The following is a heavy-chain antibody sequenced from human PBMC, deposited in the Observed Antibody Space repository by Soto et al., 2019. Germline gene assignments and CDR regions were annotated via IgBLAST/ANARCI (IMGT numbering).Heavy chain of an antibody. D-gene: IGHD3-10*01. V-gene: IGHV5-51*01. CDR1: GYSFTTYW. J-gene: IGHJ6*02. CDR2: FYPGDSDT. Sequence: PGESLKISCKASGYSFTTYWIGWVRQMPGKGLEWMGIFYPGDSDTRYSPSFQGQVTISADKSISTAYLQWSSLKASDTAMYYCAGGGVRGVITRTRDYYGMDVWGQGTTVTVSS. CDR3: AGGGVRGVITRTRDYYGMDV.